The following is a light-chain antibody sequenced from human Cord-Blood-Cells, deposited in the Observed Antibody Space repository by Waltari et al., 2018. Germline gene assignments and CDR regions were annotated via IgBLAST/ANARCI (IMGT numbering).Light chain of an antibody. V-gene: IGKV4-1*01. CDR3: QQYYSTPYS. CDR1: KSVLYSSNNKNY. Sequence: DIVLTQSPDSLSASVGETATINCRSSKSVLYSSNNKNYLAWYQQKPGQPPKLLIYWASTRESGGPDRFSGSGSGTDVTLTISSLQAEDVAVYYCQQYYSTPYSFVQGTKLEIK. CDR2: WAS. J-gene: IGKJ2*03.